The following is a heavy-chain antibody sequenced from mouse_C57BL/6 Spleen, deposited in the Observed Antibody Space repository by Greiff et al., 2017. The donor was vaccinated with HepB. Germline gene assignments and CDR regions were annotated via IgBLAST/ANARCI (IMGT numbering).Heavy chain of an antibody. CDR3: ARITTVVATPFAY. V-gene: IGHV14-3*01. D-gene: IGHD1-1*01. CDR2: IDPANGNT. Sequence: EVMLVESVAELVRPGASVKLSCTASGFNIKNTYMHWVKQRPEQGLEWIGRIDPANGNTKYAPKFQGKATITADTSSNTAYLQLSSLTSEDTAIYYCARITTVVATPFAYWGQGTLVTVSA. J-gene: IGHJ3*01. CDR1: GFNIKNTY.